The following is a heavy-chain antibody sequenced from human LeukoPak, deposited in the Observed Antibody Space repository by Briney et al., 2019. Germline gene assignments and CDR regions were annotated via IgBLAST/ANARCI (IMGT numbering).Heavy chain of an antibody. V-gene: IGHV4-59*01. CDR2: ICYSGST. CDR3: ARAIGYCSSTSCYGFTFDY. Sequence: PSETLSLTCTVSGGSISSYYWSWIRQPPGKGLEWIGYICYSGSTNYNPSLKSRVTISVDTSKNQFSLKLSSVTAADTAVYYCARAIGYCSSTSCYGFTFDYWGQGTLVTVSS. J-gene: IGHJ4*02. CDR1: GGSISSYY. D-gene: IGHD2-2*01.